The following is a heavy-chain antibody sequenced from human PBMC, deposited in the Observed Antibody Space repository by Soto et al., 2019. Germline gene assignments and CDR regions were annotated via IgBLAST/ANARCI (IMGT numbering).Heavy chain of an antibody. J-gene: IGHJ4*02. Sequence: SETLSLTCTVSNGSISSYHWSWIRQPPGKRLEWIGYIYSSGSTNYNPSLKSRVTILADTSRNQFSLRLSSVTAADSAVYHCARHLRRDDFRESWGFDYWGPGTLVTVSS. CDR3: ARHLRRDDFRESWGFDY. CDR2: IYSSGST. D-gene: IGHD3-10*01. V-gene: IGHV4-59*08. CDR1: NGSISSYH.